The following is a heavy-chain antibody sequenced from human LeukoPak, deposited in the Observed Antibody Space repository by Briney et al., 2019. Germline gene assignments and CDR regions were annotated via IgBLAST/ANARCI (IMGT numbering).Heavy chain of an antibody. CDR2: IKQDGSEK. CDR3: ARRYFDWFLGAGGSLDI. D-gene: IGHD3-9*01. J-gene: IGHJ3*02. CDR1: GFTFRSYW. Sequence: GGSLRLSCAGSGFTFRSYWMRWVRQAAGKGLEWVANIKQDGSEKYYVDSVKGRFTISRHNANASVYLQMNSLRAEDTAVYYCARRYFDWFLGAGGSLDIWGQGTMVTVSS. V-gene: IGHV3-7*01.